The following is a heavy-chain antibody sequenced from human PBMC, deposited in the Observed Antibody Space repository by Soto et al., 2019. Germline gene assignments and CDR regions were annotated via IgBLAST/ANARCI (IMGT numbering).Heavy chain of an antibody. CDR2: IYYSGST. J-gene: IGHJ5*02. Sequence: PSETLSLTCTVSGGSISSGDYYWSWIRQPPGKGLEWIGYIYYSGSTYYNPSLKSRVTISVDTSKNQFSLKLSSVTAADTAVYYCASQTYYSDSSGRIRWFDLRGHGPLVTVCS. D-gene: IGHD3-22*01. CDR1: GGSISSGDYY. V-gene: IGHV4-30-4*01. CDR3: ASQTYYSDSSGRIRWFDL.